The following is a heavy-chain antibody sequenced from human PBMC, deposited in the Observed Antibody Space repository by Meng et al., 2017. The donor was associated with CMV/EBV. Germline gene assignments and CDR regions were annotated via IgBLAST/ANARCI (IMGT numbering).Heavy chain of an antibody. D-gene: IGHD3-10*01. CDR3: AQKIRGHFDY. CDR2: INHSGST. V-gene: IGHV4-34*01. Sequence: LPCAVDGGSFSGYYGSWIRQPPGKGLEWIGEINHSGSTNYNPSLKSRITISVDTSKNQFSLKLSSVTAADTAVYYCAQKIRGHFDYWGQGTLVTVSS. J-gene: IGHJ4*02. CDR1: GGSFSGYY.